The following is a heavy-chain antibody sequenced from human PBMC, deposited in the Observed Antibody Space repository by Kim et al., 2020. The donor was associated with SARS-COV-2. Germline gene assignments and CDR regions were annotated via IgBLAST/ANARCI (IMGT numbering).Heavy chain of an antibody. Sequence: SETLSLTCTVSGGSISSSSYYWGWIRQPPGKGLEWIGSIYYSGSTYYNPSLKSRVTISVDTSKNQFSLKLSSVTAADTAVYYCARGRSGPVVVGYYFDYWGQGTLVTVSS. J-gene: IGHJ4*02. CDR2: IYYSGST. D-gene: IGHD3-22*01. CDR3: ARGRSGPVVVGYYFDY. V-gene: IGHV4-39*07. CDR1: GGSISSSSYY.